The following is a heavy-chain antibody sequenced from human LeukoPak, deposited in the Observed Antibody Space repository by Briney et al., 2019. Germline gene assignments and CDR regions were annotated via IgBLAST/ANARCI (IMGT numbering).Heavy chain of an antibody. D-gene: IGHD3-3*01. Sequence: ASVKVSCKASGYTFTSYDINWGRQATGQGLEWMGWMNPNSGNTGYAQKFQGRVTMTRNTSISTAYMELSSLRSEDTAVYYCARASSWDAYDFWSGYYPYYYYGMDVWGQGTTVTVSS. CDR3: ARASSWDAYDFWSGYYPYYYYGMDV. J-gene: IGHJ6*02. CDR2: MNPNSGNT. V-gene: IGHV1-8*01. CDR1: GYTFTSYD.